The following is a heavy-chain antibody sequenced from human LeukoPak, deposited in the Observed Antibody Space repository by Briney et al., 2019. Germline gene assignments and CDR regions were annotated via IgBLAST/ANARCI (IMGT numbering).Heavy chain of an antibody. CDR2: INAGNGNT. Sequence: GGSLRLSCAASGFTFSSYAMHWVRQAPGQRLEWMGWINAGNGNTKYSQKFQGRVTITRDTSASTAYMELSSLRSEDTAVYYCARDRLDAFDIWGQGTMVTVSS. V-gene: IGHV1-3*01. J-gene: IGHJ3*02. CDR1: GFTFSSYA. CDR3: ARDRLDAFDI.